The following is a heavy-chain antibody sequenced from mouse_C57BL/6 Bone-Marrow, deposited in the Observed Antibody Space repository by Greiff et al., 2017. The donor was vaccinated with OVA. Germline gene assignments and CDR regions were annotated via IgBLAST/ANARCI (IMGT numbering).Heavy chain of an antibody. CDR3: ARVPYEGYGACFAY. Sequence: QVQLQQPGAELVKPGASVKLSCKASGYTFTSYWMHWVKQRPGQGLEWIGMIHPNSGRTNYNEKFKSKATLTVDKSSSTAYMQLSSLTSDDSAVYYSARVPYEGYGACFAYWGQGTLVTVSA. J-gene: IGHJ3*01. CDR1: GYTFTSYW. CDR2: IHPNSGRT. D-gene: IGHD2-3*01. V-gene: IGHV1-64*01.